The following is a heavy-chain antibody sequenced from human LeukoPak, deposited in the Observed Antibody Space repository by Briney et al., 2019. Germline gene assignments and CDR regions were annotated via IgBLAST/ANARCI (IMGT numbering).Heavy chain of an antibody. Sequence: GESLKISCKGSGYSFTSYWIGWVRQMPGKGLEWMGIIYPGDSDTRYSPSFQGQVTISADKSISTAYLQWSSLKASDTAMYYCARHPWEYSSSSGVFDIWGQGTMVTVSS. D-gene: IGHD6-6*01. CDR1: GYSFTSYW. V-gene: IGHV5-51*01. J-gene: IGHJ3*02. CDR2: IYPGDSDT. CDR3: ARHPWEYSSSSGVFDI.